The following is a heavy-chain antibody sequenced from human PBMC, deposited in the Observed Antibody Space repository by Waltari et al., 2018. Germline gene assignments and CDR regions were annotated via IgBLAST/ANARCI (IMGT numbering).Heavy chain of an antibody. CDR2: IYYSGST. CDR1: GGSISSYY. Sequence: QVQLQESGPGLVKPSETLSLTCTVSGGSISSYYWSWIRHPPGKGLEWIGYIYYSGSTNYNPALKSRVTISVDTSKNQFSLKLSSVTAADTAVYYCARAPYIAAAVYYFDYWGQGTLVTVSS. D-gene: IGHD6-13*01. J-gene: IGHJ4*02. V-gene: IGHV4-59*01. CDR3: ARAPYIAAAVYYFDY.